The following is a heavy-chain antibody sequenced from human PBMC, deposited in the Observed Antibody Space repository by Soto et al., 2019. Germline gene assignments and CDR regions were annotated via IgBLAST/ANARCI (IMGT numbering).Heavy chain of an antibody. Sequence: SETLSLTCTVFGASISSGDSFWIWIRQPPGKGLEWIAYIYSSGSTYYNPSLKRRVAISIDTSKNQFSLNLSSLTAADTAVYYCASLNLSFDPWGQGTLVTVSS. CDR2: IYSSGST. CDR1: GASISSGDSF. CDR3: ASLNLSFDP. J-gene: IGHJ5*02. V-gene: IGHV4-30-4*01.